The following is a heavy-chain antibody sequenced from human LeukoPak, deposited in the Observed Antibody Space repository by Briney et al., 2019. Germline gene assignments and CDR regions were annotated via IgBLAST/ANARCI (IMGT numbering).Heavy chain of an antibody. V-gene: IGHV4-59*01. J-gene: IGHJ5*02. D-gene: IGHD6-19*01. Sequence: SETLSLTCTVSGGSISSYYWSWIRQPPGKGLEWIGYIYYSGSTSYNPSLKSRVTISVDTSKNQFSLKLSSVTAADTAVYYCARGVSGWYWFDPWGQGTLVTVSS. CDR1: GGSISSYY. CDR3: ARGVSGWYWFDP. CDR2: IYYSGST.